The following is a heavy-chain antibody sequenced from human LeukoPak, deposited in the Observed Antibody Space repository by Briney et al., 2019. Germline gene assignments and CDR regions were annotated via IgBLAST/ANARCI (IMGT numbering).Heavy chain of an antibody. CDR1: GFTFSDHY. CDR3: ARDRGSSWGPNDY. CDR2: TRNKANSYTT. V-gene: IGHV3-72*01. Sequence: GGSLRLSCAASGFTFSDHYMDWVRQAPGKGLEWVGRTRNKANSYTTEYAASVKGRFTISRDDSKNSLYLQMNSLKTEDTAVYYCARDRGSSWGPNDYWGQGTLVTVSS. D-gene: IGHD6-13*01. J-gene: IGHJ4*02.